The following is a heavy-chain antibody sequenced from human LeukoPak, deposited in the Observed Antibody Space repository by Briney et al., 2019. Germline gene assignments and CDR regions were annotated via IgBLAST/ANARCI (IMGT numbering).Heavy chain of an antibody. CDR2: IVVGSGNT. D-gene: IGHD1-26*01. V-gene: IGHV1-58*01. Sequence: ASVKVSCKASGFTFTSSALQWVRQARGQRLEWIGWIVVGSGNTDYAQKFQERVTITRDMSTSTAYMELSSLRSEDTAVYYCAAPGNYSGFDYWGQGTLLTVSS. CDR1: GFTFTSSA. CDR3: AAPGNYSGFDY. J-gene: IGHJ4*02.